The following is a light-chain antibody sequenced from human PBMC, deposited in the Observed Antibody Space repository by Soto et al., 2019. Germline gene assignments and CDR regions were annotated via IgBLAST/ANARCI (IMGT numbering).Light chain of an antibody. CDR1: QSISNW. Sequence: DIQMTQSPSTLSASVGDRVTITCRASQSISNWLAWYQQKPGKAPKLLIYKASSLESGVPSRFSGSGSGKEFTLTISSLQPDDFATYYCQQSNSYSYTFGQGTKLEIK. J-gene: IGKJ2*01. CDR2: KAS. CDR3: QQSNSYSYT. V-gene: IGKV1-5*03.